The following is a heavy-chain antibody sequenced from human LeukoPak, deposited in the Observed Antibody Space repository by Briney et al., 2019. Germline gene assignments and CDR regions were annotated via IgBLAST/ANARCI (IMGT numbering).Heavy chain of an antibody. D-gene: IGHD6-13*01. CDR1: GFTFSSYW. V-gene: IGHV3-7*01. CDR2: IKQDGSEK. Sequence: GGSLRLSCAASGFTFSSYWMSWVRQAPGKGLEWVANIKQDGSEKYYVDSVKGRFTISRDNAKNSLSLQMNSLRAEDTAVYYCARHRSSSWYRKNAFDIWPQDTMLSVSS. CDR3: ARHRSSSWYRKNAFDI. J-gene: IGHJ3*02.